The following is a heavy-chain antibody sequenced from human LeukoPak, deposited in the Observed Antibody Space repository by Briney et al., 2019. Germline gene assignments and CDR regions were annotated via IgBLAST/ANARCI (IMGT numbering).Heavy chain of an antibody. D-gene: IGHD3-3*01. CDR3: ARVGVAAAVSTWGLIMDV. J-gene: IGHJ6*03. V-gene: IGHV1-18*01. CDR2: ISAYNGNT. Sequence: ASVKVSCKASGYTFTSYGISWVRQAPGQGLEWMGWISAYNGNTNYAQKLQGRVTMPTDTSTSTAYMELRSLRSDDTAVYYCARVGVAAAVSTWGLIMDVWGKGTTVTVSS. CDR1: GYTFTSYG.